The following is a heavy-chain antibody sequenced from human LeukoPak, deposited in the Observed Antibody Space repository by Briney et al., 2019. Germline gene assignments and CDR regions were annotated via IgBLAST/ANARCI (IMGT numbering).Heavy chain of an antibody. V-gene: IGHV3-48*03. Sequence: PGGSLRLSCAASGFTFSSYEMNWVRQAPGKGLEWVSYISSSGSTIYYADSVKGRFTISRDNAKNSLYLQMNSLRAEDTAVYYCARDPVSGSYGGYWGQGTLVTVSS. CDR2: ISSSGSTI. J-gene: IGHJ4*02. CDR1: GFTFSSYE. D-gene: IGHD1-26*01. CDR3: ARDPVSGSYGGY.